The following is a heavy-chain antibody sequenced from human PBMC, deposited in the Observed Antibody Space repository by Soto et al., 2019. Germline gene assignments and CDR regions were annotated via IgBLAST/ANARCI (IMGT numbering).Heavy chain of an antibody. Sequence: PSETRSLTCAVSGGSISSGGYSWSWIRQPPGKGLEWIGYIYHSGYTYYNPSLKSRVTISVDTSKNQFSLKLSSVTAADTAVYYCARVWGGAFDIWGQGTMVTVSS. CDR2: IYHSGYT. D-gene: IGHD3-10*01. V-gene: IGHV4-30-2*01. J-gene: IGHJ3*02. CDR3: ARVWGGAFDI. CDR1: GGSISSGGYS.